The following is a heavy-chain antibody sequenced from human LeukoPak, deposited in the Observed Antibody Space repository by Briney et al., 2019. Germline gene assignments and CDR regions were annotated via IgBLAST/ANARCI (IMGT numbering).Heavy chain of an antibody. CDR1: GGSNSSSSYY. D-gene: IGHD3-10*01. V-gene: IGHV4-39*07. Sequence: SETLSLTCTVSGGSNSSSSYYWGWIRQPPGKGLEWIGSIYYSGSTYYNPSLKSRVTISVDTSKNQFSLKLSSVTAADTAVYYCAREGLNMVRGVIPKEAWGWFDPWGQGTLVTVSS. J-gene: IGHJ5*02. CDR3: AREGLNMVRGVIPKEAWGWFDP. CDR2: IYYSGST.